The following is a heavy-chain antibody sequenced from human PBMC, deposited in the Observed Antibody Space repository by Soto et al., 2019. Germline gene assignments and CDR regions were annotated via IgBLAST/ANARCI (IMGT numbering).Heavy chain of an antibody. Sequence: AAVKVSCKASGGTFSSYAISWVRQAPGQGLEWMGGIIPIFGTANYAQKFQGRVTITADESTSTAYMELSSLRSEDTAVYYCARDYYDSSGDSNDFDIWGQGTMVTVS. J-gene: IGHJ3*02. CDR1: GGTFSSYA. D-gene: IGHD3-22*01. V-gene: IGHV1-69*13. CDR2: IIPIFGTA. CDR3: ARDYYDSSGDSNDFDI.